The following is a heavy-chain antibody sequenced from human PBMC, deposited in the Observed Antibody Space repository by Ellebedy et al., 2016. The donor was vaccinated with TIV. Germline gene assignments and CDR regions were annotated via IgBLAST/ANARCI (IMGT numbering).Heavy chain of an antibody. CDR3: ARDKSSGSYDY. Sequence: GGSLRLXXAASGFTFSSYWMSWVRQAPGKGLEWVSSISSSSSYIYYADSVKGRFTISRDNAKNSLYLQMNSLRAEDTAVYYCARDKSSGSYDYWGQGTLVTVSS. D-gene: IGHD1-26*01. J-gene: IGHJ4*02. CDR1: GFTFSSYW. CDR2: ISSSSSYI. V-gene: IGHV3-21*01.